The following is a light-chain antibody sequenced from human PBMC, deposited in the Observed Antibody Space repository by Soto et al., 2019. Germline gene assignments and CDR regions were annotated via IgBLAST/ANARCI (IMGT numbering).Light chain of an antibody. V-gene: IGKV3-15*01. CDR3: QHYYNWPPWT. CDR1: QSVSSS. J-gene: IGKJ1*01. CDR2: GAS. Sequence: EIVMTQSPATLSMSPGERATLSCRASQSVSSSLAWYQQKLGQAPRLLIYGASTRATGIPARFSGSGSGTEFTLTISSLQSEDFAVYYCQHYYNWPPWTVGQGTKVDSK.